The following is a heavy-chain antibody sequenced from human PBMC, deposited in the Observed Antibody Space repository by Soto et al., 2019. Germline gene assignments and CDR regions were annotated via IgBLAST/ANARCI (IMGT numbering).Heavy chain of an antibody. CDR2: IIYDGSTK. J-gene: IGHJ4*02. Sequence: QVQLVESGGGVVQPGRSLRLSCAASGFTFSSYGMHWVRQAPGKGLEWVAVIIYDGSTKYYADSVKGRFTISRDNSKGTLYPQMNSLGAEDTAVYYCAKDRMGAGVRGYFDYWGQGTLVTVSS. CDR1: GFTFSSYG. CDR3: AKDRMGAGVRGYFDY. D-gene: IGHD3-10*01. V-gene: IGHV3-30*18.